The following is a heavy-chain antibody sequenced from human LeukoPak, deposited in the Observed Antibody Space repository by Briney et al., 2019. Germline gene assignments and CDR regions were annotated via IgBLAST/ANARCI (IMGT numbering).Heavy chain of an antibody. Sequence: SETLSLTCTVSGGSISSYYWSWIRQPPGKGLEWIGYIYYSGSTNYNPSLKSRVTISVDTSKNQFSLKLSSVTAADTAVYYCASGYTSSRSGWYFDLWGRGTLVTVSS. CDR1: GGSISSYY. V-gene: IGHV4-59*01. CDR3: ASGYTSSRSGWYFDL. D-gene: IGHD6-13*01. CDR2: IYYSGST. J-gene: IGHJ2*01.